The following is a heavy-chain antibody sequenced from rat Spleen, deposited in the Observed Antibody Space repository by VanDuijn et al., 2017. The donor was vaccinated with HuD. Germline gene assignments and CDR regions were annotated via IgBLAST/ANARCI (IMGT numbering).Heavy chain of an antibody. V-gene: IGHV4-2*01. CDR1: GFNFNDYW. CDR3: ARRHYGYTDYFDY. J-gene: IGHJ2*01. Sequence: EVKLVESGGGLVQPGRSLKLSCAASGFNFNDYWMGWVRQAPGKGLEWIGEINKDSSIINYTPSLKDKFTISRDNAQNTLYLQMSRLGSEDTANYYCARRHYGYTDYFDYWGQGVMVTVSS. CDR2: INKDSSII. D-gene: IGHD1-9*01.